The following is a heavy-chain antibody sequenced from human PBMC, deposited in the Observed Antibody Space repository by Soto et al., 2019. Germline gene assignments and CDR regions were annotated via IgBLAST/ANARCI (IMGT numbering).Heavy chain of an antibody. V-gene: IGHV4-59*01. CDR1: GGSISSYY. CDR3: ARESSVNCSSTSCYGGDYYYYMDV. J-gene: IGHJ6*03. Sequence: SETLSLTCTVSGGSISSYYWSWIRQPPGKGLEWIGYIYYSGSTNYNPSLKSRVTISVDTSKNQFSLKLSSVTAADTAVYYCARESSVNCSSTSCYGGDYYYYMDVWGKGTTVTVSS. CDR2: IYYSGST. D-gene: IGHD2-2*01.